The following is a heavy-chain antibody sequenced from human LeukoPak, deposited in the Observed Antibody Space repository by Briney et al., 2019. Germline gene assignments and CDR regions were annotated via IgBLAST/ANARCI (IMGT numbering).Heavy chain of an antibody. CDR1: GYTFTSYY. V-gene: IGHV1-46*01. Sequence: ASVKVSCKASGYTFTSYYMHWVRQAPGQGLEWMGIINPSGGSTSYAQKFQGRVTMTRDTSTSTVYMELSSLRSEDTAVYYCARDLGQRGGYYYYGMDVWGQGTTVTVS. CDR2: INPSGGST. CDR3: ARDLGQRGGYYYYGMDV. J-gene: IGHJ6*02.